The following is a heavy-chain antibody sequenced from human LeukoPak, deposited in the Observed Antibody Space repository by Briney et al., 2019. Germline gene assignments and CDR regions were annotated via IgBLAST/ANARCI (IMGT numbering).Heavy chain of an antibody. V-gene: IGHV3-21*01. CDR3: ARSFFQWNYGSCLDS. D-gene: IGHD1-7*01. Sequence: GGSLRLSCAASGFTFSSYGMHWVRQAPGKGLEWVSSISSSSSYIYYADSVKGRFTISRDNAKNSLYLQMNSLRAEDTAVYYCARSFFQWNYGSCLDSWGQGTLVTVSS. CDR1: GFTFSSYG. J-gene: IGHJ4*02. CDR2: ISSSSSYI.